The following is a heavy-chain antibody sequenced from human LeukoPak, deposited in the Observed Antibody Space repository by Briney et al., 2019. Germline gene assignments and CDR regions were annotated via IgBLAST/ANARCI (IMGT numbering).Heavy chain of an antibody. Sequence: SETLSLTCTVSGGSISSYYWSWIRQPPGKGLEWIGYIYYSGSTNYNPSLKSRVTISVDTSKNEFSLKLSSVTAADTAIYYCARAGRWLQYIDYWGQGTLVTVSS. V-gene: IGHV4-59*01. CDR2: IYYSGST. D-gene: IGHD5-24*01. CDR1: GGSISSYY. J-gene: IGHJ4*02. CDR3: ARAGRWLQYIDY.